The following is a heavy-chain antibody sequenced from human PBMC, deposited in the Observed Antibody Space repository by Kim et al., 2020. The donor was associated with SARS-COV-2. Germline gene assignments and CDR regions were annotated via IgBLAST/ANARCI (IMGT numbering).Heavy chain of an antibody. V-gene: IGHV4-59*09. CDR3: ARGPYSYVIDY. CDR2: T. Sequence: TNYNPSLKRRVTISVDTSKNQFSLKLSSVTAADTAVYYCARGPYSYVIDYWGQGTLVTVSS. D-gene: IGHD5-18*01. J-gene: IGHJ4*02.